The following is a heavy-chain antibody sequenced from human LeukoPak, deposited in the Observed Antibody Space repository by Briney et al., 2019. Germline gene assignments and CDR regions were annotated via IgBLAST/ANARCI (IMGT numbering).Heavy chain of an antibody. CDR3: ARGEWLVRL. Sequence: GGSLRLSCAACGFTFSDHYMSWIRQIQGKGLEWVAHIGGSGGHIYYVDSVKDRFSISRDNAKNLLYLQMNSLRAGDTAVYYCARGEWLVRLWGQGTLVTVSS. CDR2: IGGSGGHI. D-gene: IGHD6-19*01. V-gene: IGHV3-11*01. CDR1: GFTFSDHY. J-gene: IGHJ4*02.